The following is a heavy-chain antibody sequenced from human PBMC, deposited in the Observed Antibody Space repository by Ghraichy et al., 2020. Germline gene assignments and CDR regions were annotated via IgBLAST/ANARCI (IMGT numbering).Heavy chain of an antibody. Sequence: GGSLRLSCAASGFTFSSYGMHWVRQAPGKGLEWVAVIWYDGSNKYYADSVKGRFTISRDNSKNTLYLQMNSLRAEDTAVYYCARDRRQLVFDRFDYWGQGTLVTVSS. D-gene: IGHD6-6*01. CDR2: IWYDGSNK. V-gene: IGHV3-33*01. CDR3: ARDRRQLVFDRFDY. J-gene: IGHJ4*02. CDR1: GFTFSSYG.